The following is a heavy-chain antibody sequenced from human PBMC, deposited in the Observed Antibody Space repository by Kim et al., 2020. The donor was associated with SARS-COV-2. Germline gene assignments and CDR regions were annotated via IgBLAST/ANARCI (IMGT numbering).Heavy chain of an antibody. V-gene: IGHV3-9*01. CDR2: ISWNSDSI. J-gene: IGHJ6*02. Sequence: GGSLRLSCAASGFTLGDYAMHWVRQAPGKGLEWVSGISWNSDSIGYADSVKGRFTISRDNGKKSLYLQMNSLRAEDTALYYCAKGGRGSSWYGWEDYNYYGMDVWGQGTTVTVSS. CDR3: AKGGRGSSWYGWEDYNYYGMDV. D-gene: IGHD6-13*01. CDR1: GFTLGDYA.